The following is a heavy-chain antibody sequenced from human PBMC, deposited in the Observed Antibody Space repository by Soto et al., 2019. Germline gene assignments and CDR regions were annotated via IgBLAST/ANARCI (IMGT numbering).Heavy chain of an antibody. CDR3: ARLEGLATISYYFDF. CDR1: DDSINSDKYY. Sequence: QLQLQESGPGLVKPSETLSLTCSVYDDSINSDKYYWGWIRQPPGKGLEWIGSIYYRGNAYCNPSPHTRITISLDKSKSQFSLKLNSVTAADSAVYFCARLEGLATISYYFDFWGPGALVTVSS. CDR2: IYYRGNA. V-gene: IGHV4-39*01. J-gene: IGHJ4*02. D-gene: IGHD3-9*01.